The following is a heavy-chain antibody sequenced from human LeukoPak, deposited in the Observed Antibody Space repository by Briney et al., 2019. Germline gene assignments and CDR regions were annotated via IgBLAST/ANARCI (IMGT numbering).Heavy chain of an antibody. Sequence: PSETLSLTCTVSGGSISSSSYYWGWIRQPPGKGLEWIGSIYYSGSTYYNPSLKSRVTISVDTSKNQFSLKLSSVTAADTAVYYCAREYNSSRYFDSWGQGTLVTVSS. V-gene: IGHV4-39*07. CDR2: IYYSGST. J-gene: IGHJ4*02. CDR1: GGSISSSSYY. D-gene: IGHD6-13*01. CDR3: AREYNSSRYFDS.